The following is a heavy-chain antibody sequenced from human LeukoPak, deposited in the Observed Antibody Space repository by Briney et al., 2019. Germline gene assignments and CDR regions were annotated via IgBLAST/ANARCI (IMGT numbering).Heavy chain of an antibody. Sequence: ASVKVSCKASGGTFSSYAISWVRQAPGQGLEWMGRIIPILGIADHAQKFQGRVTITADKSTSTAYMELSSLRSEDTAVYYWGRGAKAPYFDYWGREPLVPFS. V-gene: IGHV1-69*04. CDR2: IIPILGIA. CDR3: GRGAKAPYFDY. J-gene: IGHJ4*02. CDR1: GGTFSSYA. D-gene: IGHD3-16*01.